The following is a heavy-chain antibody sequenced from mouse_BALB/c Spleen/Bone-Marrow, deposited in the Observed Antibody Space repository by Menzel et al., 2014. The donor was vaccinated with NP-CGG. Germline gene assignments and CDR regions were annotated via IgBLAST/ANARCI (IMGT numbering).Heavy chain of an antibody. D-gene: IGHD1-1*01. J-gene: IGHJ4*01. CDR2: ILPGSGST. V-gene: IGHV1-9*01. Sequence: VKLVESGAELMKPGASVKISCKTTGYTFSRYWIEWVKQRPGHGLEWIGEILPGSGSTNYNEKFKGKATFTADTSSNTAYMQPSSLTSEDSAVYYCARKWPYHYSSRGDGLDYWGQGTSVTVSS. CDR3: ARKWPYHYSSRGDGLDY. CDR1: GYTFSRYW.